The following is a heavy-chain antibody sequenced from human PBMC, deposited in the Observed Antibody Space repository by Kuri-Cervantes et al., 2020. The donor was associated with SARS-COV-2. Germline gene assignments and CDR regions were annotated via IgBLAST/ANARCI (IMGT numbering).Heavy chain of an antibody. J-gene: IGHJ4*02. D-gene: IGHD1-26*01. CDR1: GYTFTAYY. CDR2: ISAYNGNT. V-gene: IGHV1-18*04. Sequence: ASVKVSCKASGYTFTAYYMHWVRQAPGQGLEWMGWISAYNGNTNYAQKLQGRVTMTTDTSTSTAYMELRSLRSDDTAVYYCARVVGATKTPFDYWGQGTLVTVSS. CDR3: ARVVGATKTPFDY.